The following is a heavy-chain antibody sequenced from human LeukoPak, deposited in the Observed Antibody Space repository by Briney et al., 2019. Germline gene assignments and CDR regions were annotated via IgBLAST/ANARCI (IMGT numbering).Heavy chain of an antibody. V-gene: IGHV3-11*04. CDR2: ISSSGSTI. CDR1: GFTFSDYY. CDR3: ARPPTTVSPRDY. J-gene: IGHJ4*02. D-gene: IGHD4-11*01. Sequence: GGSLRLSCAASGFTFSDYYMSWIRQAPGKGLGWVSYISSSGSTIYYADSVKGRFTISRDNAKNSLYLQMNSLRAEDTAVYYCARPPTTVSPRDYWGQGTLVTVSS.